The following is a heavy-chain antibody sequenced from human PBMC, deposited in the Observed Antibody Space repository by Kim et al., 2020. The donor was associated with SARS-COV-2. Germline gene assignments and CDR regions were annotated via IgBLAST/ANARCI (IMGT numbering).Heavy chain of an antibody. V-gene: IGHV3-21*01. D-gene: IGHD6-13*01. CDR3: ARDFYSSSWYGVVTEYGMDV. CDR1: GFTFSSYS. J-gene: IGHJ6*02. CDR2: ISSSSSYI. Sequence: GGSLRLSCAASGFTFSSYSMNWVRQAPGKGLEWVSSISSSSSYIYYADSVKGRFTISRDNAKNSLYLQMNSLRAEDTAVYYCARDFYSSSWYGVVTEYGMDVWGQGTTVTVSS.